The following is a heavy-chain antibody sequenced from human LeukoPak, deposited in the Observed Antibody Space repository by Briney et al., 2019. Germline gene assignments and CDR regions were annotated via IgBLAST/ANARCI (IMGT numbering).Heavy chain of an antibody. CDR1: GGSISSSSYY. CDR3: ARGLQGYYGSGSYYRTHPEPEFDP. CDR2: IYYSGST. Sequence: SETLSLTCTVSGGSISSSSYYWGWIRQPPGKGLEWIGSIYYSGSTYYNPSLKSRVTISVDTSKNQFSLKLSSVTAADTAVYYCARGLQGYYGSGSYYRTHPEPEFDPWGQGTLVTVSS. V-gene: IGHV4-39*07. J-gene: IGHJ5*02. D-gene: IGHD3-10*01.